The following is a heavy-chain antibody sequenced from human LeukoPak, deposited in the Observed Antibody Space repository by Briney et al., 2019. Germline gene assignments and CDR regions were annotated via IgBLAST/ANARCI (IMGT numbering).Heavy chain of an antibody. J-gene: IGHJ4*02. Sequence: GGSLRLSCAASGFIFSNYSMNWVRQAPGKGGEGVSSITSSGSYIYYADSVTGRFTISTDNARNSLYLQMNSLRAEDTAIYYCARAQALKFRDFDYWGQGTLVTVSS. CDR2: ITSSGSYI. CDR3: ARAQALKFRDFDY. CDR1: GFIFSNYS. V-gene: IGHV3-21*01.